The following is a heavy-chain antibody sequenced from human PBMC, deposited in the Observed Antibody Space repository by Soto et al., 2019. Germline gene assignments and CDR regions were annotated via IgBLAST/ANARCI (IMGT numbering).Heavy chain of an antibody. CDR1: GGSISSGDYY. D-gene: IGHD6-13*01. Sequence: PSETLSLTCTVSGGSISSGDYYWSWIRQPPGKGLVWIGYIYYSGSTYYNPSLKSRVTISVDTSKNQFSLKLSSVTAADTAVYYCARERPDGSRLDPWGRGTLVTVSS. CDR3: ARERPDGSRLDP. J-gene: IGHJ5*02. V-gene: IGHV4-30-4*01. CDR2: IYYSGST.